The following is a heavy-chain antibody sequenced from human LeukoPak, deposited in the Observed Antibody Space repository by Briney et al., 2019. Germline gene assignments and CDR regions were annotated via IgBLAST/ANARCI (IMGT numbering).Heavy chain of an antibody. CDR2: ISGSGGDT. CDR3: AKSSSYYDSSGYLYYFDY. CDR1: GFTFSSYA. D-gene: IGHD3-22*01. J-gene: IGHJ4*02. V-gene: IGHV3-23*01. Sequence: GGSLRLSCAASGFTFSSYAMNWVRQAPGQGLEWVSGISGSGGDTYYADSVKGRFTISRDNSKNTLYLQMNSLRAEDTAVYYCAKSSSYYDSSGYLYYFDYWGREPWSPSPQ.